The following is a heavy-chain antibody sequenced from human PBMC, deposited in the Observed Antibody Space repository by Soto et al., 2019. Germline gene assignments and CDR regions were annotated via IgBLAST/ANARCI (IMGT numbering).Heavy chain of an antibody. Sequence: APVKVSCKASGYTFTSFAMNWLRQAPGQRLEWMGWINAGNGNTKYSQKFQGRVTITRDTSASTAYMEMSSLRSEDTAVYYCARSIVVVTAADYWGQGTLVTVSS. J-gene: IGHJ4*02. CDR2: INAGNGNT. D-gene: IGHD2-21*02. V-gene: IGHV1-3*01. CDR1: GYTFTSFA. CDR3: ARSIVVVTAADY.